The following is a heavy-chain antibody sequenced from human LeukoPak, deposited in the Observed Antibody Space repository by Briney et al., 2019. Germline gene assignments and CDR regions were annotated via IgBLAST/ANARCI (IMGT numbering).Heavy chain of an antibody. J-gene: IGHJ4*02. V-gene: IGHV3-30*18. Sequence: GGSLRLSCAASGFTFSSYGMHWVRQAPGKGLEWVAVISYDGSNKYYADSVKGRFTVSRDNSKNTLYLQMNSLRAEDTAVYYCAKDKIRDTANNIPNPYFDYWGQGTLVTVSS. CDR2: ISYDGSNK. CDR1: GFTFSSYG. D-gene: IGHD5-18*01. CDR3: AKDKIRDTANNIPNPYFDY.